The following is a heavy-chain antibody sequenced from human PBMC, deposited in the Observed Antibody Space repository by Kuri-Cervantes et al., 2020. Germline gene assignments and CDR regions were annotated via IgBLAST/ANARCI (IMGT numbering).Heavy chain of an antibody. CDR2: ISYDGSNK. D-gene: IGHD1-26*01. CDR1: GFTFSSYA. V-gene: IGHV3-30-3*01. J-gene: IGHJ6*02. Sequence: GESLKISCAASGFTFSSYAMHWVRQAPGKGLEWVAVISYDGSNKYYADSVKGRFTISRDNSKNTLYLQMNSLRAEDTAAYYCARERIEWELLSGMDVWGQGTTVTVSS. CDR3: ARERIEWELLSGMDV.